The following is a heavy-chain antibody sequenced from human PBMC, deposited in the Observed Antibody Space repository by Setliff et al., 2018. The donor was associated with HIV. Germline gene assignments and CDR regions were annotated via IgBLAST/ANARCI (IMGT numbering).Heavy chain of an antibody. CDR1: GDSISSYY. CDR2: IYYGST. J-gene: IGHJ5*02. D-gene: IGHD2-15*01. Sequence: SETLSLTCTVSGDSISSYYWNWIRQPPGKALEWIGYIYYGSTHYNPSFEGRVTISVDPSKNQFSRKLRSVPAADTAMYYCARRRCSAASCPDNSWNWLDPWGQGTLVTVSS. CDR3: ARRRCSAASCPDNSWNWLDP. V-gene: IGHV4-59*08.